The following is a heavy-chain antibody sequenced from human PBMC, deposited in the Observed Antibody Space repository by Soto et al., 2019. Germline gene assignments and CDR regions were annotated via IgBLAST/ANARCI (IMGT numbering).Heavy chain of an antibody. D-gene: IGHD5-12*01. CDR1: GFSVTANY. Sequence: EVQVVESGGGLIQPGGSLRLSCEVSGFSVTANYMSWVRQAPGKGLEWVSVIYSGGSTYYIDSVKGRFSISRDISKNTLYLQMNSLRAADPAVYHCHGYGYWGQGPLVTVSS. J-gene: IGHJ4*02. CDR3: HGYGY. V-gene: IGHV3-53*01. CDR2: IYSGGST.